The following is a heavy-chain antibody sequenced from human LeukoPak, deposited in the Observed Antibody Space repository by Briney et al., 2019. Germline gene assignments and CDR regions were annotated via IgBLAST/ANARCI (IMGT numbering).Heavy chain of an antibody. CDR1: GGSFSGYY. Sequence: PSETLSLTYAVYGGSFSGYYWSWIRQPPGKGLEWIGEINHSGSTNYNPSLKSRVTISVDTSKNQFSLKLSTVTAADTAVYYCARGFSIAARWFDPWGQGTLVTVSS. J-gene: IGHJ5*02. D-gene: IGHD6-6*01. V-gene: IGHV4-34*01. CDR3: ARGFSIAARWFDP. CDR2: INHSGST.